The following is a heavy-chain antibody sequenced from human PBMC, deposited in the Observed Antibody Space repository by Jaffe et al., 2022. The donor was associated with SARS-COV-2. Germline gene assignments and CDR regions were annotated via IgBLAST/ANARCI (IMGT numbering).Heavy chain of an antibody. J-gene: IGHJ4*02. CDR1: GFTFRSYA. Sequence: EVQLVESGGGLIQPGGSLRLSCAGAGFTFRSYAMNWVRQAPGKGLEWVSTISGSGDITYYADSVKGRFTISRDNSKNTLYLEVNGLRAEDTAVYYCAALTSVTTGYWGQGTLVTVSS. D-gene: IGHD4-17*01. CDR3: AALTSVTTGY. V-gene: IGHV3-23*04. CDR2: ISGSGDIT.